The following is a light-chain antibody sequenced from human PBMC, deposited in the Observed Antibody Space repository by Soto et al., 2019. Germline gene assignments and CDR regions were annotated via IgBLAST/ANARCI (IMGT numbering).Light chain of an antibody. CDR1: SSDVGNYNL. V-gene: IGLV2-23*01. CDR3: SSYAGSGTMV. J-gene: IGLJ2*01. Sequence: QSVLTQPASVSGSPGQSITISCTGTSSDVGNYNLVSWYLQHPGKAPKLMLYEGTKRPSGVSNRFSGSKSGNTASLTISGLQAEDEADYYCSSYAGSGTMVFGGGTKLTVL. CDR2: EGT.